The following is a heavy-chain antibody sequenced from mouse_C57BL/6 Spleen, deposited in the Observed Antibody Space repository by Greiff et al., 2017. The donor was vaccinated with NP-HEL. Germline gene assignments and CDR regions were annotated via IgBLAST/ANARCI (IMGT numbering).Heavy chain of an antibody. CDR2: ISSGSSTI. Sequence: EVKLVESGGGLVKPGGSLKLSCAASGFTFSDYGMHWVRQAPEKGLVWVAYISSGSSTIYYAATVKGRFSISRDNAKNPLFLQMTSLRSEHTAMYYCARQNGSSCGGYFDVWGTGTTVTVSS. J-gene: IGHJ1*03. D-gene: IGHD1-1*01. CDR1: GFTFSDYG. V-gene: IGHV5-17*01. CDR3: ARQNGSSCGGYFDV.